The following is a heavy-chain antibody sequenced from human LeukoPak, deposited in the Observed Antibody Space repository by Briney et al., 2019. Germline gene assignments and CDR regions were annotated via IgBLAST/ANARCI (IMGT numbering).Heavy chain of an antibody. CDR3: ARQYVWGSYRYRYFDL. Sequence: SETLSLTCTASGCSISSSIYYWGWIRQPPGKGLEWIASIYYSGSTFDNPYLKSRVTISVDTSKNKFSLKLTSVTATDTAVYYCARQYVWGSYRYRYFDLWGRGTLVSVSS. CDR1: GCSISSSIYY. J-gene: IGHJ2*01. D-gene: IGHD3-16*02. V-gene: IGHV4-39*01. CDR2: IYYSGST.